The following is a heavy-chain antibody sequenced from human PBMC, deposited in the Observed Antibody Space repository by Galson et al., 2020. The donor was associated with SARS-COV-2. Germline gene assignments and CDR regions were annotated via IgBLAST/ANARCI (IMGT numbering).Heavy chain of an antibody. Sequence: TLSLTCTVSGGSISSGGYYWSWIRQHPGKGLEWIGYISYSGNSYYNPSLKSRVTVSVDTSRNQFSLKLGSVTAADTAVYYCARSRISMIQGVEYWGQGTLVTVSP. D-gene: IGHD3-10*01. J-gene: IGHJ4*02. CDR2: ISYSGNS. CDR1: GGSISSGGYY. V-gene: IGHV4-31*03. CDR3: ARSRISMIQGVEY.